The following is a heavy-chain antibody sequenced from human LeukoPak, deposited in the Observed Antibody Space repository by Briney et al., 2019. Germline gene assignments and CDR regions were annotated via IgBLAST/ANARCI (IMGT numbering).Heavy chain of an antibody. V-gene: IGHV4-59*11. Sequence: SETLSLTCSVSGGSIRSHYWSWIRQPPGKGLEWIGYIHYSGSTNYNPSLTNRVTISVDTTNSQFSLKLISVTAADTAVYYCARVRLMVRGGGMDVWGKGTTVTVST. CDR2: IHYSGST. D-gene: IGHD3-10*01. CDR1: GGSIRSHY. CDR3: ARVRLMVRGGGMDV. J-gene: IGHJ6*04.